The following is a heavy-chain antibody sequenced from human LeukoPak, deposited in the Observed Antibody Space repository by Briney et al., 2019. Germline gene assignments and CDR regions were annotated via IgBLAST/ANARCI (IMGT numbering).Heavy chain of an antibody. CDR1: GFTFSNYG. CDR3: AKPIKSGTTVPNGGDAFDI. Sequence: GGSLRLSCAASGFTFSNYGMHWVRQAPGKGLEWVAFIRYDGSDKYYADSVKGRFTVSRDNSKNTLYLQMNSLRAEDTALYYCAKPIKSGTTVPNGGDAFDIWGQGTMVTVSS. D-gene: IGHD4-17*01. V-gene: IGHV3-30*02. J-gene: IGHJ3*02. CDR2: IRYDGSDK.